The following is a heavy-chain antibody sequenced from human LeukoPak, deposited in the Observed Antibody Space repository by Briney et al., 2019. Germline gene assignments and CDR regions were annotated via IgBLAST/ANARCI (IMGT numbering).Heavy chain of an antibody. Sequence: GGSLRLSCAASGFTFSSYSMNWVRQAPGKGLEWVSSISSSSSYIYYADSVKGRFTISRDNAKNSLYLQMNSLGAEDTAVYYCAGERYYYDSSGSIDGVGFDYWGQGTLVTVSS. D-gene: IGHD3-22*01. V-gene: IGHV3-21*01. CDR3: AGERYYYDSSGSIDGVGFDY. J-gene: IGHJ4*02. CDR1: GFTFSSYS. CDR2: ISSSSSYI.